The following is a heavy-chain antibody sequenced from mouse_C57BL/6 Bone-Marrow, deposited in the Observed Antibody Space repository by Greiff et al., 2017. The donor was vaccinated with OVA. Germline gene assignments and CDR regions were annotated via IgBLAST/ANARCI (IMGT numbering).Heavy chain of an antibody. Sequence: EVQLVESGPELVKPGASVKISCKASGYSFTGYYMHWVKQSSEKSLEWIGEINPSTGGTSYNQKFKGKATLTVDKSSSTAYMQLKSLTSEDSAVYYCARGHYYGSRYWGQGTTLTVSS. V-gene: IGHV1-43*01. J-gene: IGHJ2*01. CDR2: INPSTGGT. D-gene: IGHD1-1*01. CDR1: GYSFTGYY. CDR3: ARGHYYGSRY.